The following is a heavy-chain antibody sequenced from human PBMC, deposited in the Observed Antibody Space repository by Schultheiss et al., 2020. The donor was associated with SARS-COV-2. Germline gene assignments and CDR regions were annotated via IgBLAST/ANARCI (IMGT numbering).Heavy chain of an antibody. D-gene: IGHD2-15*01. Sequence: GGSLRLSCAASGFTFSSYWMSWVRQAPGKGLEWVANIKQDGSEKYYVDSVKGRFTISRDNSKNTLYLQMNSLRAEDTAVYYCAKDLGYCSGGSCYPSGVYYYYGMDVWGQGTTVTVSS. CDR3: AKDLGYCSGGSCYPSGVYYYYGMDV. CDR2: IKQDGSEK. CDR1: GFTFSSYW. J-gene: IGHJ6*02. V-gene: IGHV3-7*03.